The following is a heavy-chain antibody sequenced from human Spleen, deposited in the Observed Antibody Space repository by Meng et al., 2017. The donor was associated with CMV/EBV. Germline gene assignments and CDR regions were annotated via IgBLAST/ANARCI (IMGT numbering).Heavy chain of an antibody. CDR2: ISHDGRNT. D-gene: IGHD1-26*01. V-gene: IGHV3-30*04. Sequence: SEASKFTFSAYPLHWVRQAPGKGLEWVAVISHDGRNTYYADSMKGRFTISRDNSKSTLYLQMNSLRAEDTAVYYCAKGSGSYGLDWFDPWGQGTLVTVSS. CDR1: KFTFSAYP. CDR3: AKGSGSYGLDWFDP. J-gene: IGHJ5*02.